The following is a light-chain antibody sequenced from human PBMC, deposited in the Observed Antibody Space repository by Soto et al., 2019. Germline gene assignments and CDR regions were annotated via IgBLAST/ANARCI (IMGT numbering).Light chain of an antibody. V-gene: IGKV3-20*01. CDR3: QQYGSPALS. CDR1: QSINSKN. Sequence: EIVLTQSPGTLSLSPGGRATLSCRTAQSINSKNLAWYQQRPGQGPRLLIYGASTRATGIPDRFSGSGSGTDFTLTITRVEPEDFAMYYCQQYGSPALSFGGGTKVEI. CDR2: GAS. J-gene: IGKJ4*01.